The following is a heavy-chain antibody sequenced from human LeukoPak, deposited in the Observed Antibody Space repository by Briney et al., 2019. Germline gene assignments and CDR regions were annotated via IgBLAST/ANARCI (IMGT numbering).Heavy chain of an antibody. D-gene: IGHD2-15*01. V-gene: IGHV5-51*01. CDR3: ARQPTDDSEGYYFDY. J-gene: IGHJ4*02. CDR1: GYSFTSYW. CDR2: IYPGDSDT. Sequence: GESLKISCKGSGYSFTSYWIGWVRQMPGKGLEWMGIIYPGDSDTRYSPSFQGQVTISADKSISTAYLQWSSLKASDTAMYYYARQPTDDSEGYYFDYWGQGTLVTVSS.